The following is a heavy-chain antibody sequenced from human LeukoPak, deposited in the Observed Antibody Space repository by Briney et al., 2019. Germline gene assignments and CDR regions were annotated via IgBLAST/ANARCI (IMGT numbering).Heavy chain of an antibody. Sequence: GGSLRLSCAASGFTVSSIHMVWVRQAPGKGLVWVSRINSDGSSTHYADSVKGRFTISRNNAKNTLYLQMNSLTVEDTAVYCCARDRCTSTSCFDDYWGQGTLVTVSS. D-gene: IGHD2-2*01. CDR1: GFTVSSIH. J-gene: IGHJ4*02. CDR3: ARDRCTSTSCFDDY. V-gene: IGHV3-74*01. CDR2: INSDGSST.